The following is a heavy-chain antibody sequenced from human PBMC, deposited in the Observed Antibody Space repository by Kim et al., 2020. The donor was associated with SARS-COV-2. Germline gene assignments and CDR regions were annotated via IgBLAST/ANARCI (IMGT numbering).Heavy chain of an antibody. CDR1: GFTFSDYY. D-gene: IGHD6-6*01. Sequence: GGSLRLSCAASGFTFSDYYMSWIRQAPGKGLEWVSYISSSSSYTNYADSVKGRFTISRDNAKNSLYLQMNSLRAEDTAVYYCAIEGIAARLIDYWGQGTLVTVSS. CDR2: ISSSSSYT. J-gene: IGHJ4*02. CDR3: AIEGIAARLIDY. V-gene: IGHV3-11*05.